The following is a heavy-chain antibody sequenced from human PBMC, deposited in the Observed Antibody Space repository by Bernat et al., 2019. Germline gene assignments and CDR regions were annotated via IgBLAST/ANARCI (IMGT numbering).Heavy chain of an antibody. D-gene: IGHD5/OR15-5a*01. CDR3: AKEGVSSTDFDY. CDR2: ISGSGGST. Sequence: EVQLLESGGGLVQPGGSLRLSCAASGFTFSSYAMSWVRQAPGKGMEWVSAISGSGGSTSCGDSVKGRFTISRYNSKNTLYLQMNSMRAEDTAVYYCAKEGVSSTDFDYWGQGTLVTVSS. CDR1: GFTFSSYA. J-gene: IGHJ4*02. V-gene: IGHV3-23*01.